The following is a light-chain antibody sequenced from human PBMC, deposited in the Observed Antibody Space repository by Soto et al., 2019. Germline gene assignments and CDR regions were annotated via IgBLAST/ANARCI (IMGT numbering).Light chain of an antibody. J-gene: IGLJ3*02. CDR3: AAWDDSLNGRV. V-gene: IGLV1-44*01. CDR1: GSNIGSNT. CDR2: SNN. Sequence: QSVLTQPPSASGTPGQRVTISCSGSGSNIGSNTVNWYQQLPGTAPKLHIYSNNQRPSGVPDRFSGSKSGTSASLAISGLQSEDEADYYCAAWDDSLNGRVFGGGTKLTVL.